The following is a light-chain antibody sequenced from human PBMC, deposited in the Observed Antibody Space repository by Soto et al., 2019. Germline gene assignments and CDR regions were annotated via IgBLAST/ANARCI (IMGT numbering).Light chain of an antibody. CDR1: SSNVGRHA. J-gene: IGLJ3*02. Sequence: QSVLTQPPSASGAPGQGVSISCSGSSSNVGRHAVSWSQHVPGTAPRLLISNNDQRPSGVPGRISGSKSGTSASLAISGLQSDDEGEYYCAAWDDSLNGAVFGGGTKLTVL. V-gene: IGLV1-44*01. CDR2: NND. CDR3: AAWDDSLNGAV.